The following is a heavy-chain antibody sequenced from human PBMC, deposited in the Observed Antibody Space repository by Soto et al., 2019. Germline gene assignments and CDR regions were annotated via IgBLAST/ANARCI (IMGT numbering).Heavy chain of an antibody. CDR1: GFTFREYW. Sequence: EVHLVESGGGVVQPGGSLRLSCAAAGFTFREYWMHWVRQVPGKGLEWVSRIQSDGSSISYADSVKGRFTISRDNAKNTLYLQINSLRAEDTAVYFCAKFLRSGYDSEYWGQGTLVTVSA. CDR2: IQSDGSSI. V-gene: IGHV3-74*01. D-gene: IGHD5-12*01. J-gene: IGHJ4*02. CDR3: AKFLRSGYDSEY.